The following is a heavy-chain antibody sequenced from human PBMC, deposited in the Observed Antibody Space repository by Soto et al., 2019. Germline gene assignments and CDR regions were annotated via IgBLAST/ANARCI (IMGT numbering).Heavy chain of an antibody. Sequence: QVQLVESGGGVVQPGRSLRLSCAASGFTFSGYGMHWVRQAPGKGLEWVAVISYDGSYKYYTDSVKGRFTISRDNSKNTLYLQMNSLRAEDTAVYYCAKWAGGFDYWGQGTLVTVSS. CDR2: ISYDGSYK. V-gene: IGHV3-30*18. CDR3: AKWAGGFDY. J-gene: IGHJ4*02. CDR1: GFTFSGYG.